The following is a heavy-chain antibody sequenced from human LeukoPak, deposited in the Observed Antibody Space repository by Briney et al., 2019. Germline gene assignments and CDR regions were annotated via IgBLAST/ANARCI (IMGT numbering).Heavy chain of an antibody. J-gene: IGHJ4*02. CDR1: GFTFSSYA. D-gene: IGHD3-10*01. V-gene: IGHV3-23*01. CDR3: ARDELDQGYFDY. Sequence: PGGSLRLSCAASGFTFSSYAMSWVRQAPGKGLEWVSAISGSGGSTYYADSVKGRFTISRDNSKNTLYLQMNSLRAEDTAVYYCARDELDQGYFDYWGQGTLVTVSS. CDR2: ISGSGGST.